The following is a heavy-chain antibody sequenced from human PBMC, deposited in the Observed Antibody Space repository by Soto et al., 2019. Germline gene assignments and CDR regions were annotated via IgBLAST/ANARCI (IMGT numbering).Heavy chain of an antibody. CDR2: INYSGST. J-gene: IGHJ4*02. CDR3: ARENYYALDY. Sequence: LSLTCTVSSGSISSYNWNWVRQPPGKGLEWIGFINYSGSTHYNPSLKSRVTISLDTSKNQFSLKLNSVTAADTAVYYCARENYYALDYWGPGTLVTVSS. D-gene: IGHD3-10*01. V-gene: IGHV4-59*01. CDR1: SGSISSYN.